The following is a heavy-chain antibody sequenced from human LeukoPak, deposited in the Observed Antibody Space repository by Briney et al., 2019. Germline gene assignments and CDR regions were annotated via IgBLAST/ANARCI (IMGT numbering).Heavy chain of an antibody. Sequence: SETLSLTCAVSGYSISSSNWWGWIRQPPGKGLEWIGYIYYSGSIYYNPSLKSRVTMSVDTSKNQFSLKLSSVTAVDTAVYYCARALYYYDSSGYYYGPHDAFDIWGQGTMVTVSS. CDR3: ARALYYYDSSGYYYGPHDAFDI. CDR2: IYYSGSI. V-gene: IGHV4-28*05. D-gene: IGHD3-22*01. CDR1: GYSISSSNW. J-gene: IGHJ3*02.